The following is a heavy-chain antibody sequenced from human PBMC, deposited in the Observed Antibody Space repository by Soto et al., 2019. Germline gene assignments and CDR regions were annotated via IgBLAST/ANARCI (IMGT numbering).Heavy chain of an antibody. Sequence: EAQLVESGGGLVKPGGSLRLSCAASGFTFSKTYMNWVRQAPGKGLEWVGRIKPKTDGGTTDYAAPVEGRFTISRDDSKNTLYLQMXXXXXXXXXVYYCSTVRTYWGQGTLX. V-gene: IGHV3-15*01. D-gene: IGHD3-10*01. CDR2: IKPKTDGGTT. CDR1: GFTFSKTY. J-gene: IGHJ4*02. CDR3: STVRTY.